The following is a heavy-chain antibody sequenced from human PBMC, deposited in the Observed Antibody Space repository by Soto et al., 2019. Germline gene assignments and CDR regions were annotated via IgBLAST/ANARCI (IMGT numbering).Heavy chain of an antibody. Sequence: QMHLVESGGGVVQPGRSLRLSCVVSGFTFSSFAMHWVRQAPGKGLEWVAVVSYDESNKFYADSVKGRFTISRDNSKNTLSLEMNSLRPEDTAVYYCVREGGSSSLYYWGQGTLVIVSS. D-gene: IGHD6-6*01. CDR1: GFTFSSFA. CDR3: VREGGSSSLYY. V-gene: IGHV3-30-3*01. J-gene: IGHJ4*02. CDR2: VSYDESNK.